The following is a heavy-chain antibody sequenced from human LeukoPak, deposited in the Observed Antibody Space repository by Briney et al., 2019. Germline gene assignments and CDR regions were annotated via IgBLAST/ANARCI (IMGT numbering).Heavy chain of an antibody. Sequence: GGSLRLSCVASGFTFNDYAMHWVRQAPGKGLEWVSGISWNSGTIGYADSVKGRFTISRDNAKNSLYLQMNSLRAEDMAFYYCAKDYYYDSSGYTYFDYWGQGAPVTVSS. J-gene: IGHJ4*02. V-gene: IGHV3-9*03. CDR3: AKDYYYDSSGYTYFDY. D-gene: IGHD3-22*01. CDR2: ISWNSGTI. CDR1: GFTFNDYA.